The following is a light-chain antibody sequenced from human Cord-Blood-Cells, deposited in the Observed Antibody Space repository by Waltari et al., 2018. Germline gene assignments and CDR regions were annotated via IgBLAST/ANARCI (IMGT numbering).Light chain of an antibody. Sequence: QSVLTQPPSASGTPGQRVTISCSGSSSHIGSNYVYWYQQLPGTAPKLPIYRNNQRPSGVPDRFSGSKSGTSASLAISGLRSEDEADYYCAAWDDSLSGRVFGGGTKLTVL. CDR3: AAWDDSLSGRV. V-gene: IGLV1-47*01. CDR2: RNN. CDR1: SSHIGSNY. J-gene: IGLJ3*02.